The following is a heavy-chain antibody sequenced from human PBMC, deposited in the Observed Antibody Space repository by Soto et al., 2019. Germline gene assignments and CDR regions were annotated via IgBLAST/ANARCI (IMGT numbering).Heavy chain of an antibody. CDR2: IIPIFGTA. CDR3: AREGPPSSPPGDYFDY. D-gene: IGHD6-13*01. V-gene: IGHV1-69*13. CDR1: GGTFSSYA. Sequence: ASVKVSCKASGGTFSSYAISWVRQAPGQGLEWMGGIIPIFGTANYAQKFQGRVTITADESTSTAYMELSSLRSEDTAVYYCAREGPPSSPPGDYFDYWGQGTLVTVSS. J-gene: IGHJ4*02.